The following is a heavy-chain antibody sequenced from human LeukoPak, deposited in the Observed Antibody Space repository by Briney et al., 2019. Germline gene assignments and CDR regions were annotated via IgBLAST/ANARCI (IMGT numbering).Heavy chain of an antibody. D-gene: IGHD6-13*01. CDR2: TGVRGDNT. CDR3: AKDRCEAAAGTCYYYYYMDV. Sequence: GGSLRLSCLASGFTFSTYAMSWVRQAPGRGLEWVSGTGVRGDNTYYADSVKGRFTISRDNSKNTLYLQMNSLRAEDTAVYYCAKDRCEAAAGTCYYYYYMDVWGKGTTVTVSS. CDR1: GFTFSTYA. J-gene: IGHJ6*03. V-gene: IGHV3-23*01.